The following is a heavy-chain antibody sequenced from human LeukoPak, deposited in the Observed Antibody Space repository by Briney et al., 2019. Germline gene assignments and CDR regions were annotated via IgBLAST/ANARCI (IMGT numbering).Heavy chain of an antibody. Sequence: GGSLRLSCAASGFTFSSYGMHWVRQAPGKGLEWVAVISYDGSNKYYADSVKGRFTISRDNSKNTLYLQMNSLRAEDTAVYYCARDLGVGSWPRAFDIWGQGTMVTVSS. V-gene: IGHV3-30*19. CDR1: GFTFSSYG. D-gene: IGHD6-13*01. CDR3: ARDLGVGSWPRAFDI. CDR2: ISYDGSNK. J-gene: IGHJ3*02.